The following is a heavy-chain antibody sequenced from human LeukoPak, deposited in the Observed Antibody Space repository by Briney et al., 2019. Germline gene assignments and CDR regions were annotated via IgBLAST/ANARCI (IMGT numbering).Heavy chain of an antibody. CDR1: GGSISSGDYY. Sequence: SETLSLTCTVSGGSISSGDYYWSWIRQPPGKGLEWIGYFYYSGSTHYNPSLKSRVTISVDTSKNQFSLKLSSVTAADTAVYYCARVLRGSLDAFDIWGQGTMVTVSS. CDR3: ARVLRGSLDAFDI. V-gene: IGHV4-61*08. CDR2: FYYSGST. D-gene: IGHD1-26*01. J-gene: IGHJ3*02.